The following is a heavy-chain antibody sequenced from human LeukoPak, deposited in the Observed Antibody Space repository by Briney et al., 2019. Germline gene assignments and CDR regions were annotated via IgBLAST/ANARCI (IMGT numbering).Heavy chain of an antibody. V-gene: IGHV3-20*04. CDR3: ARDGRSGWYSDN. Sequence: PGGSLRLSCAAAGLNLDDYGMSWVRQGPGKGLEWVAGISWNGGSTGYADSMKGRFTISRDNALKTLYLQMNSLRVEDTALYYCARDGRSGWYSDNWGQGTLVTVSS. CDR2: ISWNGGST. J-gene: IGHJ4*02. D-gene: IGHD6-19*01. CDR1: GLNLDDYG.